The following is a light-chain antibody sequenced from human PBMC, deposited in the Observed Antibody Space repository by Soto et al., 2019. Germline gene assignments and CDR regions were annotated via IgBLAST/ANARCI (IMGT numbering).Light chain of an antibody. V-gene: IGKV3-20*01. Sequence: EIALTPSAFTWSLSPAERASLSWRASPSVSVNLGWYQQKPGQAPRLLTYGASSRATGIPDRFSGSGSGTDFTLTISRLEPEDFAVYYCQQYGSSTWTFGQGTKVDIK. CDR3: QQYGSSTWT. J-gene: IGKJ1*01. CDR2: GAS. CDR1: PSVSVN.